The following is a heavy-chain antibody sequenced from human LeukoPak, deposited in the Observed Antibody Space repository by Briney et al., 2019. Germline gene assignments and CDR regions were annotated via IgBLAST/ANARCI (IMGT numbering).Heavy chain of an antibody. Sequence: SVKVPCKASGGTFSSYAISWVRQAPGQGLEWMGGVIPIFGTANYAQKFQGRVTITADESTSTAYMELSSLRSEDTAVYYCACKPPAAQTYSGETYWFDPWGQGTLVTVSS. V-gene: IGHV1-69*13. CDR3: ACKPPAAQTYSGETYWFDP. J-gene: IGHJ5*02. CDR2: VIPIFGTA. D-gene: IGHD1-26*01. CDR1: GGTFSSYA.